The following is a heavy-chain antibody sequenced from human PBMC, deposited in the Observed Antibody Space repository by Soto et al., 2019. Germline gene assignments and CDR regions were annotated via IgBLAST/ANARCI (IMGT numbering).Heavy chain of an antibody. CDR2: INHSGST. J-gene: IGHJ4*02. CDR3: ASYHCSGGSCLRGNYFDY. Sequence: SETLSLTCAVYGGSFSGYYWSWIRQPPGKGLEWIGEINHSGSTNYNPSLKSRVTISVDTSKNQFSLKLSSVTAADTAVYYCASYHCSGGSCLRGNYFDYWGQGTLVTVSS. CDR1: GGSFSGYY. V-gene: IGHV4-34*01. D-gene: IGHD2-15*01.